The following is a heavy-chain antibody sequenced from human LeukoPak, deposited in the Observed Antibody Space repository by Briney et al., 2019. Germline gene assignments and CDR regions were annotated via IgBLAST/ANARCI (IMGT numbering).Heavy chain of an antibody. V-gene: IGHV4-4*09. J-gene: IGHJ5*02. CDR2: IYTRGTT. D-gene: IGHD6-13*01. CDR1: GGSINNDY. Sequence: SETLSLTCTVSGGSINNDYWSWLRQPPGKGLEWIGYIYTRGTTKYDPSLKSRVTISVDTSKKQFSLRLSSVTAADTAVYYCARLLGSSSLPDNWFGPWGQGTLVTVSS. CDR3: ARLLGSSSLPDNWFGP.